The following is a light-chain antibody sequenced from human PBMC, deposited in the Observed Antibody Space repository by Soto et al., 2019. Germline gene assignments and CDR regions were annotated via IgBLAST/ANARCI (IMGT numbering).Light chain of an antibody. Sequence: DIQMTQSPSSLSASVGDRVTITCRASQVINNYLAWYQQKPGKVPKLLIYAASTLQSGVPFRFSGSGSGTDFTLTISSLQPEDVATYYCQKYNSPPWTFGQGTKVQIK. J-gene: IGKJ1*01. CDR3: QKYNSPPWT. V-gene: IGKV1-27*01. CDR1: QVINNY. CDR2: AAS.